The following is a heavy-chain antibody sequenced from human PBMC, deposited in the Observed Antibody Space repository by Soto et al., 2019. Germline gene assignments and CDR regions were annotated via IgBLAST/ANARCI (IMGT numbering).Heavy chain of an antibody. Sequence: GGSLRLSCAASGFTFSSYSMNWVRQAPGKGLEWVSSISSSSSYIYYADSVKGRFTISRDNAKNSLYLQMNSLRAEDTAVYYCARGEDSSSWYSWFDPWGQGTLVTVSS. CDR2: ISSSSSYI. V-gene: IGHV3-21*01. CDR3: ARGEDSSSWYSWFDP. D-gene: IGHD6-13*01. CDR1: GFTFSSYS. J-gene: IGHJ5*02.